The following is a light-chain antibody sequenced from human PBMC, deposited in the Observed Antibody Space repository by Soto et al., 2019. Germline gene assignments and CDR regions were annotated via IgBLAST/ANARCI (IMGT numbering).Light chain of an antibody. CDR1: QSVSSN. CDR3: HQYNNWPPWT. J-gene: IGKJ1*01. CDR2: GAS. Sequence: EIVMTQSPATLSVSPGEXATLSCRASQSVSSNLAWYQQKPGQAPRLLIYGASTRATGIPARFSGSGSGTEFTLTISSLQSEDYAVYYCHQYNNWPPWTFGQGTKVDIK. V-gene: IGKV3-15*01.